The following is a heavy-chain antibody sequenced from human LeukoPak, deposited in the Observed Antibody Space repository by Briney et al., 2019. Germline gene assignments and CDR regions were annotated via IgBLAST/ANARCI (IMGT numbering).Heavy chain of an antibody. CDR2: IYYSGST. Sequence: SETLSLTCTVSGGSISSGDYYWSWIRQPPGKGLGWIGYIYYSGSTYYNPSLKSRVTISVDTSKNQFSLKLSSVTAADTAVYYCARQGRRYGSGSYYRTWGQGTLVTVSS. J-gene: IGHJ5*02. V-gene: IGHV4-30-4*01. D-gene: IGHD3-10*01. CDR3: ARQGRRYGSGSYYRT. CDR1: GGSISSGDYY.